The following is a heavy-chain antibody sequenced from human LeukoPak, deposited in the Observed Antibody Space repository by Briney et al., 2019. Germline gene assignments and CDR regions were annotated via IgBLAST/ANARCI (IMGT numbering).Heavy chain of an antibody. Sequence: ASVKVSCKASGYTFTSYGISWVRQAPGQGLEWMGWISAYNGNTNYAQKLQGRVTMTTDTSTSTAYMELRSLRSDDTAVYYCARVERGYSGYAGTDYWGQGTLVTVSS. CDR2: ISAYNGNT. V-gene: IGHV1-18*01. D-gene: IGHD5-12*01. CDR3: ARVERGYSGYAGTDY. J-gene: IGHJ4*02. CDR1: GYTFTSYG.